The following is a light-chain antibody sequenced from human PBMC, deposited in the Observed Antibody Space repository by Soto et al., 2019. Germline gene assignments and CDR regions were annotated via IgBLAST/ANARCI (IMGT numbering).Light chain of an antibody. CDR1: QSISSW. V-gene: IGKV1-5*01. J-gene: IGKJ1*01. Sequence: DIQMTQSPSTLSAAGGDRGTSTYRASQSISSWLAWYQQKPGKAPKLLIYDASSLESGVPSRFSGSGSGPEFTLTISSLQPDDFATYYCQQYNSYSWTFGQGTKVDIK. CDR2: DAS. CDR3: QQYNSYSWT.